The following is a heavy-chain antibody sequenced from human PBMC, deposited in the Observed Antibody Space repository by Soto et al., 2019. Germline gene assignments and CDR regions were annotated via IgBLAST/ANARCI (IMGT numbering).Heavy chain of an antibody. CDR1: GNRFNRYC. CDR2: IYPGDSDT. V-gene: IGHV5-51*01. D-gene: IGHD2-15*01. J-gene: IGHJ4*02. Sequence: PGEAPKISLNGPGNRFNRYCNDRVRPMPGQGPEGMGIIYPGDSDTRYSPSFQGPVTISPDKSNSTAYLQLSSLKASDNAMYFCSRYCSGGSCIRPSYQFDYWGQGTLVTVSS. CDR3: SRYCSGGSCIRPSYQFDY.